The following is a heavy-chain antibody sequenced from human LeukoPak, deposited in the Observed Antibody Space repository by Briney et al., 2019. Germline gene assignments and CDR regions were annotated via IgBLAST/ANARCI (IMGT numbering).Heavy chain of an antibody. CDR3: AREFIAAAGTGGIDYYYYYMDV. CDR2: IYSGGST. J-gene: IGHJ6*03. Sequence: GGSLRLSCAASGFTVSSNYMSWVRQAPGKGLEWVSVIYSGGSTYYADSVKGRFTISRDNSKNTLYLQMNSLRAEDTAVYYCAREFIAAAGTGGIDYYYYYMDVWGKGTTVTVSS. V-gene: IGHV3-53*01. D-gene: IGHD6-13*01. CDR1: GFTVSSNY.